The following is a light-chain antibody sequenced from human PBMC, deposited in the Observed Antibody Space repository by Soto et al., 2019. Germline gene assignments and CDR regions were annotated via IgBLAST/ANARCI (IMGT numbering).Light chain of an antibody. CDR1: SSDVDAYNY. J-gene: IGLJ3*02. CDR3: SSFTASSTRV. Sequence: QSVLTQPASVSGSPGQSITISCTGTSSDVDAYNYVSWYQQYPGKAPKLLICEVSNRPSGVSNRFSGSKSGNTASLTISGLQTEDEADYYCSSFTASSTRVFGGGTQLTVL. CDR2: EVS. V-gene: IGLV2-14*01.